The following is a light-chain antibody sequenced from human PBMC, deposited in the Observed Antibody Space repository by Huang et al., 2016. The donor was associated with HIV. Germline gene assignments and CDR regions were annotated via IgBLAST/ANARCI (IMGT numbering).Light chain of an antibody. V-gene: IGKV3-11*01. CDR3: QQRSNGWT. CDR2: DAS. Sequence: EIVLTQSPATLSLSPGERATLSCRASQSVRSFLAWYQQKPGQAPRLLMYDASKRATAVPSRCSGSGSETDFTLTISSLEPEDSAVYYCQQRSNGWTFGQGTKVEIK. J-gene: IGKJ1*01. CDR1: QSVRSF.